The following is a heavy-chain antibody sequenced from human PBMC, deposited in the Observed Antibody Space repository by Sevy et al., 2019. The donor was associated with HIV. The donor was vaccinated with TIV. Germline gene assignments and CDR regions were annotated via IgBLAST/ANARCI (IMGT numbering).Heavy chain of an antibody. J-gene: IGHJ4*02. CDR2: IRYDGSNK. Sequence: GGSLRLSCAASGFTFSSYGMHWVRQAPGKGLEWVAFIRYDGSNKYYADSVKGRFTISRDNSKNTLYLQMNSLRAEDTAVYYCAKDWDYYYGSGSYMGGYFDYWGQGTLVTASS. CDR1: GFTFSSYG. V-gene: IGHV3-30*02. D-gene: IGHD3-10*01. CDR3: AKDWDYYYGSGSYMGGYFDY.